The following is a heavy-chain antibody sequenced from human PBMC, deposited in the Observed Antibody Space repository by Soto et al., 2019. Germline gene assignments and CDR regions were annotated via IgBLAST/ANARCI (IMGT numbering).Heavy chain of an antibody. CDR1: GGTFSSYA. CDR2: IIPIFGTA. Sequence: QVQLVQSGAEVKKPGSSVKVSCKASGGTFSSYAISWVRQAPGQGLEWMGGIIPIFGTANYAQKFQGRVTITAEESTSTANRGLSSLRSEDTAVYYCAGGGGEGTIDYWGQGTLVTVSS. D-gene: IGHD3-16*01. V-gene: IGHV1-69*01. CDR3: AGGGGEGTIDY. J-gene: IGHJ4*02.